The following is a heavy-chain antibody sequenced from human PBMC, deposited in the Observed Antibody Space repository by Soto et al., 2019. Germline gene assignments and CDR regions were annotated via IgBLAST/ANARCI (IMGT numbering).Heavy chain of an antibody. CDR2: ISAYNGNT. D-gene: IGHD3-22*01. J-gene: IGHJ3*02. CDR3: ARDTYYYDSSGYYSYAFDI. CDR1: GYTFTSYC. V-gene: IGHV1-18*01. Sequence: ASVKVSCKASGYTFTSYCISWVRQAPGQGLEWMGWISAYNGNTNYAQKLQGRVTMTTDTSTSTAYMELRSLRSDDTAVYYCARDTYYYDSSGYYSYAFDIWGQGTMVTVSS.